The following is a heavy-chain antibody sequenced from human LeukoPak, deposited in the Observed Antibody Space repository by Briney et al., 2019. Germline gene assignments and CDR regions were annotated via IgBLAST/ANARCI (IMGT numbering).Heavy chain of an antibody. CDR1: GVTFSDYA. D-gene: IGHD3-3*01. V-gene: IGHV3-23*01. Sequence: GGSLRLSCAASGVTFSDYAMSWVRQAPGKGLEWVSAISGSGGSTYYADSVKGRFTISRDNSKNTLYLQMNSLRAEDTAVYYCAKEGPATYYDFWSGYYGLFFDYWGQGTLVTVSS. J-gene: IGHJ4*02. CDR3: AKEGPATYYDFWSGYYGLFFDY. CDR2: ISGSGGST.